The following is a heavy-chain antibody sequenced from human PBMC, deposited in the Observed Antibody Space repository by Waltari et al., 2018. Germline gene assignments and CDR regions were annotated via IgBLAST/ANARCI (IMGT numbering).Heavy chain of an antibody. Sequence: EVQLVESGGVLIQPGGSLRLSCAASGFTVSSNYMSWVRQAPGKGLEWVSVIYSGGSTYYADSVKGRFTISRDNSKNTLYLQMNSLRAEDTAVYYCASAVAGPGGYYFDYWGQGTLVTVSS. CDR1: GFTVSSNY. J-gene: IGHJ4*02. D-gene: IGHD6-19*01. CDR3: ASAVAGPGGYYFDY. V-gene: IGHV3-53*01. CDR2: IYSGGST.